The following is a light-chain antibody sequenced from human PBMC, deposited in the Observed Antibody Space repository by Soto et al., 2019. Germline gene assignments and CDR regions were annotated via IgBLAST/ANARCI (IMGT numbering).Light chain of an antibody. CDR1: YIGGKS. J-gene: IGLJ2*01. Sequence: SYELTQPPSVSVAPGQTARITCEGQYIGGKSVHWYQQKPGQAPVVVVYDDSDRPSGIPERISGSKSGNTATLTISRVEAGDEGDYFCHVWSSSGDHVVFGGGTKLTVL. CDR2: DDS. CDR3: HVWSSSGDHVV. V-gene: IGLV3-21*02.